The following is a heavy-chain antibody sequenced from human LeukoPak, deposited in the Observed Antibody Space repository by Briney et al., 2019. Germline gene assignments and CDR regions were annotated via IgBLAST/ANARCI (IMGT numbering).Heavy chain of an antibody. CDR2: ISSSSSYT. CDR1: GFTFSDYY. J-gene: IGHJ3*02. D-gene: IGHD2-2*01. V-gene: IGHV3-11*03. CDR3: ASWGDQVVPAQNDAFDI. Sequence: TGMSLRLSCAASGFTFSDYYMSWIRQAPGKGLEWVSYISSSSSYTNYADSVKGRFSISRDNAKNSLYLQMNSLRAEDTAVYYCASWGDQVVPAQNDAFDIWGQGTMVTVSS.